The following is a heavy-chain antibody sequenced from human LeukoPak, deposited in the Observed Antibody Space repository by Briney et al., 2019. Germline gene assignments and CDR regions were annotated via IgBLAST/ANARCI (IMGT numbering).Heavy chain of an antibody. Sequence: SETLSLTCTVSGGSISSYYWSWIRQPPGKGLEWIGYIYYSGSTNYNPSLKSRVTISVDTSKNQFSLKLSSVTAADTAVCYCAREEIRSRFDPWGQGTLVTVSS. CDR2: IYYSGST. J-gene: IGHJ5*02. D-gene: IGHD5-24*01. CDR1: GGSISSYY. CDR3: AREEIRSRFDP. V-gene: IGHV4-59*01.